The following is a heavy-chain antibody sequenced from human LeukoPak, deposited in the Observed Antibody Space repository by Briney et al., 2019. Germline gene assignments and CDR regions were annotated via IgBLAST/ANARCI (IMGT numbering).Heavy chain of an antibody. V-gene: IGHV4-39*07. CDR1: GGSISSSSYY. J-gene: IGHJ4*02. D-gene: IGHD3-22*01. CDR2: IYYSGST. CDR3: ARAPLYYYDSSGYYPFDY. Sequence: SETLSLTCTVSGGSISSSSYYWGWIRQPPGKGLEWIGSIYYSGSTYYNPSLKSRVTISVDTSKNQFSLKLSSVTAADTAVYYCARAPLYYYDSSGYYPFDYWGQGTLVTVSS.